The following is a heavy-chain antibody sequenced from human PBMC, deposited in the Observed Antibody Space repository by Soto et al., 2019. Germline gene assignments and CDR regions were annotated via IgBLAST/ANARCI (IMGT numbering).Heavy chain of an antibody. CDR2: IYYSGST. CDR1: GGSISSGGYY. V-gene: IGHV4-31*03. J-gene: IGHJ6*02. CDR3: ARDFYTRYDLWFGMDV. D-gene: IGHD3-3*01. Sequence: QVQLQESGPGLVKPSQTLSLTCTVSGGSISSGGYYWSWIRQHPGKGLEWIGYIYYSGSTYYNPSLKSRVTTSVDTSKNQLPLKLSSVTAADTAVYYCARDFYTRYDLWFGMDVWGQGTTVTVSS.